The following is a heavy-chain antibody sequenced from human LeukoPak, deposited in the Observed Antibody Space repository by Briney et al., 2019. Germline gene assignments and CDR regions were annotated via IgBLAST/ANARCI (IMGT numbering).Heavy chain of an antibody. J-gene: IGHJ4*02. CDR2: INLGGST. CDR3: ATSTKTVRPDSWDS. Sequence: SETLSLTCAIYGGSFDGYSWSWIRQSPGEGLEWIGEINLGGSTNYNPSLKSRVTMTIDTSKKEVSLKLTSVSAADTSIYFCATSTKTVRPDSWDSWGQGTLVTVSS. D-gene: IGHD6-6*01. CDR1: GGSFDGYS. V-gene: IGHV4-34*01.